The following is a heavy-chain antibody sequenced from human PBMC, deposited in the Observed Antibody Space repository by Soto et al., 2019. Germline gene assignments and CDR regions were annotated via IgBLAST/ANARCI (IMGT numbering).Heavy chain of an antibody. Sequence: GGSLRLSCVVSGITFSTYRMHWVRQAPGKGLVWVSHIKSDGTVTHYTDSVRGRFIISRDNAKNTLFLQMNSLRAEDTAVYYCARENYDFWSGYYLDYWAQGTLVTVSS. CDR3: ARENYDFWSGYYLDY. J-gene: IGHJ4*02. V-gene: IGHV3-74*01. CDR2: IKSDGTVT. D-gene: IGHD3-3*01. CDR1: GITFSTYR.